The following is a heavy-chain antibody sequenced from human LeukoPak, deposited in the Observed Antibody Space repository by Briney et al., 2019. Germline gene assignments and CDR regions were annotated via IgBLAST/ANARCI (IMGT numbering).Heavy chain of an antibody. Sequence: GGSLRLSCEASGFTFGSFAMSWVRQAPGKGLEWLSGISASGHYIYYADSVKGRFTISRDNSKNTLYIEMNSLRAEDTAVYYCAKEGRAYSGYDPYFDYWGQGTLVTVSS. CDR3: AKEGRAYSGYDPYFDY. D-gene: IGHD5-12*01. CDR1: GFTFGSFA. CDR2: ISASGHYI. V-gene: IGHV3-23*01. J-gene: IGHJ4*02.